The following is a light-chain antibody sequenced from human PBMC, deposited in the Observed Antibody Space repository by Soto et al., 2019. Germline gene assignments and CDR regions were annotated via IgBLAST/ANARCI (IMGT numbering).Light chain of an antibody. CDR3: QQSYSPSIT. V-gene: IGKV1-5*01. CDR2: DAS. J-gene: IGKJ3*01. Sequence: DIQMTQSPSTLSATVGGRVTITCRASQSIGRWLAWYQQKLGKGPKIMIYDASTLKSGVPSRFSGSGSGTDFTLTISGLKPADLATYYCQQSYSPSITCGPGTKVDI. CDR1: QSIGRW.